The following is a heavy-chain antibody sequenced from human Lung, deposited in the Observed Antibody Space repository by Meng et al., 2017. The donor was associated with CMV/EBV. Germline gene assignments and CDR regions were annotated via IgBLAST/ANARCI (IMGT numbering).Heavy chain of an antibody. CDR2: ISWNSGNI. CDR3: VRDRNYGVYLGSDY. D-gene: IGHD4-17*01. CDR1: GFSFDDHA. Sequence: SXKISXAAPGFSFDDHAMHWVRQAPGKGLEWVSGISWNSGNIGYADSVKGRFTISRDNAKNSLYLQMDNLRTEDTALYYCVRDRNYGVYLGSDYWGQGXMVTVSS. J-gene: IGHJ4*02. V-gene: IGHV3-9*01.